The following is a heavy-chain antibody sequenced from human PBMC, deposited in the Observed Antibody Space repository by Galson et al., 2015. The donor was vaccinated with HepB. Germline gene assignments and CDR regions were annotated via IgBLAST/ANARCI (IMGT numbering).Heavy chain of an antibody. Sequence: SVKVSCKASGGTFSSYAISWVRQAPGQGLEWMGGIIPILDVAHYAEKFQGRVTITADTSTTTAYMELSSLRSEDTAVYYCAGGGGGDETDFWGQGTLVTVSS. CDR2: IIPILDVA. V-gene: IGHV1-69*10. CDR1: GGTFSSYA. CDR3: AGGGGGDETDF. J-gene: IGHJ4*02. D-gene: IGHD4-17*01.